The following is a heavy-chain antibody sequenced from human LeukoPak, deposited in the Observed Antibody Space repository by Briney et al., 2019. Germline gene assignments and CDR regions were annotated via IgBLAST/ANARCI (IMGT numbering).Heavy chain of an antibody. J-gene: IGHJ2*01. CDR3: AREAAWGNWYFDH. CDR1: GFTFSRHG. Sequence: GRSLRLSCAASGFTFSRHGMHWVRQAPGKGLEWVAVIGDTGRAKYYADSVEGRFTASRDNFKNTLYLEMNSLRYDDTALYYCAREAAWGNWYFDHWGRGTLVTVSS. CDR2: IGDTGRAK. V-gene: IGHV3-33*08. D-gene: IGHD3-16*01.